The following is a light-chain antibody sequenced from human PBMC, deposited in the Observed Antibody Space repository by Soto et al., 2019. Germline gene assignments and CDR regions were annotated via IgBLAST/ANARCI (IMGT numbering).Light chain of an antibody. Sequence: QSALTQPRSVSGSPGQSVTISCTGTSSDVGGYTYVSWYQQHPGKAPKLMIFDVSKRPSGVPNRFFGSKSGNTASLTISGLQAEDEADYYCCSYAGIKCWVFGGGTKVTVL. V-gene: IGLV2-11*01. CDR1: SSDVGGYTY. J-gene: IGLJ3*02. CDR3: CSYAGIKCWV. CDR2: DVS.